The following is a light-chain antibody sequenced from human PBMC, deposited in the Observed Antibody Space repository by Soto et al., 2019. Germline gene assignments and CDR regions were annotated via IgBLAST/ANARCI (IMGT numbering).Light chain of an antibody. V-gene: IGKV3-15*01. Sequence: EIVMTQSPATLSVSPWERATLSCRASQSVSIDLAWYQQKPGQAPRLLLYGASTRATGIPARFSGSGSGTEFSLTISSLQSEDFAVYYCQQYNNWPPWTFGQGTKVDIK. CDR3: QQYNNWPPWT. CDR1: QSVSID. CDR2: GAS. J-gene: IGKJ1*01.